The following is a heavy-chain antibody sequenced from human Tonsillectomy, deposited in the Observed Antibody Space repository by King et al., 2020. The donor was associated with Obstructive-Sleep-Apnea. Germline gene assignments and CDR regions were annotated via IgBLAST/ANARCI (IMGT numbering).Heavy chain of an antibody. J-gene: IGHJ4*02. D-gene: IGHD2-21*02. CDR1: GFTFSSYD. V-gene: IGHV3-13*04. CDR2: IGTAGDT. CDR3: AREKPVCGGDCSPGAFDY. Sequence: VQLVESGGGLVQPGGSLRLSCAASGFTFSSYDMHWVRQATGKGLEWVSAIGTAGDTYYPGSVKGRFTISRENAKNSLYLQMNSLRAGDTAVYYCAREKPVCGGDCSPGAFDYWGQGTLVTVSS.